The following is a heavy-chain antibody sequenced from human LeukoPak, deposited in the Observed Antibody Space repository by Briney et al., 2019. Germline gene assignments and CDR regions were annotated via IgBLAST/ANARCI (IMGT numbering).Heavy chain of an antibody. J-gene: IGHJ6*02. CDR1: GGSFSGYY. V-gene: IGHV4-30-4*08. CDR2: IYYSGST. D-gene: IGHD5-12*01. CDR3: AREGGYSGYDYGMDV. Sequence: SETLSLTCAVYGGSFSGYYWSWIRQPPGKGLEWIGYIYYSGSTYYNPSLKSRVTISVDTSKNQFSLKLSSVTAADTAVYYCAREGGYSGYDYGMDVWGQGTTVTVSS.